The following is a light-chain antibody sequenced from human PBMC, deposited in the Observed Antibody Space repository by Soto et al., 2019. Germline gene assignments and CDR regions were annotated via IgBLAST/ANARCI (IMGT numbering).Light chain of an antibody. Sequence: DIQMTQPPSSLSASVGERVTISCRASQSINTYLNWYQQKPGKGPNLLISAASRLQSGVPSRFSGSGSGTDFTLTISSLQPEDFATYSCQQSHSSPWTFGQGTKVDI. CDR1: QSINTY. V-gene: IGKV1-39*01. CDR3: QQSHSSPWT. CDR2: AAS. J-gene: IGKJ1*01.